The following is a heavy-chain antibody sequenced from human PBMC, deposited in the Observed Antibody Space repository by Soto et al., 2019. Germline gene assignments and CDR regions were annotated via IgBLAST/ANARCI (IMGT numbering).Heavy chain of an antibody. CDR2: FHYTGRT. V-gene: IGHV4-59*01. Sequence: SETLSLTCTVSGGSITRYYWNWIRQPPGTGLEWIGNFHYTGRTNYNPSLKSRVTISVDTSKTQFSLKLNSVTAADTAVYYCAWIAASGTVWGQGTQVTVSS. D-gene: IGHD6-13*01. CDR1: GGSITRYY. CDR3: AWIAASGTV. J-gene: IGHJ4*02.